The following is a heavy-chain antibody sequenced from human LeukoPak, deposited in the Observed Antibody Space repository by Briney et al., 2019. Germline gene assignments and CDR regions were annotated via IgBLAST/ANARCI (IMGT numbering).Heavy chain of an antibody. CDR1: GGSISSSNW. D-gene: IGHD3-10*01. V-gene: IGHV4-4*02. CDR2: IYHSGST. Sequence: PSRLLSLTCAVSGGSISSSNWWSWVSQPPGKGMEWIAEIYHSGSTNYNPSLKSRVTISVDKSKNQFPLKLSSVTAADTAVYYCARELGYYYGSGIDYWGQGTLVTVSS. CDR3: ARELGYYYGSGIDY. J-gene: IGHJ4*02.